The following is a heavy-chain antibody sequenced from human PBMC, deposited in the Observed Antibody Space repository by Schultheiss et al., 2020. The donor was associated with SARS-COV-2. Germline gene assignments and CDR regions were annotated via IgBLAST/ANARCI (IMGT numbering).Heavy chain of an antibody. J-gene: IGHJ1*01. D-gene: IGHD6-19*01. V-gene: IGHV3-30*01. Sequence: GGSLRLSCAASGFTFSSYAMHWVRQAPGKGLEWVSVISYDGNNKDYADSVKGRFTISRDNSKNTLSLQMNGLRGEDTAVYYCARDAALQWLGFYSHEYFHQWGQGTLVTVSS. CDR3: ARDAALQWLGFYSHEYFHQ. CDR1: GFTFSSYA. CDR2: ISYDGNNK.